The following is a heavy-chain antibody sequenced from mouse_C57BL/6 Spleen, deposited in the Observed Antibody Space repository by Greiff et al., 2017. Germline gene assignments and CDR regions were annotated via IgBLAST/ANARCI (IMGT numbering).Heavy chain of an antibody. CDR3: ARWTNWDYFGY. J-gene: IGHJ2*01. D-gene: IGHD4-1*01. Sequence: VQLQQPGAELVRPGSSVKLSCKASGYTFTSYWMDWVKQRPGQGLEWIGNIYPSDSETHYNQKFKDKATLTVDKSSSTAYMQLSRLTSEDSAVYYWARWTNWDYFGYWGQGTTLTVSS. V-gene: IGHV1-61*01. CDR2: IYPSDSET. CDR1: GYTFTSYW.